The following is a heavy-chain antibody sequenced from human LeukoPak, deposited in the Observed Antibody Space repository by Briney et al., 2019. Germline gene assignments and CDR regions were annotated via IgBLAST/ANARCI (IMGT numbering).Heavy chain of an antibody. D-gene: IGHD6-13*01. CDR3: ARVWGLAVAGGEIEY. J-gene: IGHJ4*02. CDR1: GFTFSSYS. CDR2: ISSSGTTI. V-gene: IGHV3-48*02. Sequence: GSLRLSCAASGFTFSSYSMNWVRQAPGKGLEWVSYISSSGTTIYYADSVKGRFTISRDNAKNSLYLQMNSLRDEDTAVYYCARVWGLAVAGGEIEYWGQGTLVTVSS.